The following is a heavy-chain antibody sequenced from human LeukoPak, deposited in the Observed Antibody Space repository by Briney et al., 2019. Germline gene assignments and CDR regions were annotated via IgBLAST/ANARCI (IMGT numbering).Heavy chain of an antibody. Sequence: GGSLRLSCAASGFTFSSYGMHWVRQAPGKGLEWVAVIWYDGSNKYYADSVKGRFTISRDNSKSTLYLQMNSLRAEDTAVYYCARDRQQLAAEYFQHWGQGTLVTVSS. CDR3: ARDRQQLAAEYFQH. CDR2: IWYDGSNK. D-gene: IGHD6-13*01. J-gene: IGHJ1*01. V-gene: IGHV3-33*01. CDR1: GFTFSSYG.